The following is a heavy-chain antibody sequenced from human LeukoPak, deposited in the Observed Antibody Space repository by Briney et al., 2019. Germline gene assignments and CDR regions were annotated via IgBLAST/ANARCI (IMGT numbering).Heavy chain of an antibody. CDR1: GYSFTSYW. CDR3: ARLSYDSSGYALLGFDY. CDR2: IYPGDSDT. J-gene: IGHJ4*02. V-gene: IGHV5-51*01. Sequence: GESLKISCKGSGYSFTSYWIGWVRQMPGKGLEWMGIIYPGDSDTRYSPSFQGQVTISADKSISTAHLQWSSLKASDTAMYYCARLSYDSSGYALLGFDYWGQGTLVTVSS. D-gene: IGHD3-22*01.